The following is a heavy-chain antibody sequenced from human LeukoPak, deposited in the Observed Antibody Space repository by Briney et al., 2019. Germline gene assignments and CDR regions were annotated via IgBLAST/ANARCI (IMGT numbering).Heavy chain of an antibody. V-gene: IGHV3-7*01. CDR1: GFPFSSYA. CDR2: IKQDGSEK. CDR3: AKTYYYTSGNF. D-gene: IGHD3-10*01. Sequence: GGSLRLSCAASGFPFSSYAMSWVRQAPGKGLEWVANIKQDGSEKYYVDSVKGRFTISRDNAKNSLYLQMNSLRVEDTAIYYCAKTYYYTSGNFWGQGTLVTVSS. J-gene: IGHJ4*02.